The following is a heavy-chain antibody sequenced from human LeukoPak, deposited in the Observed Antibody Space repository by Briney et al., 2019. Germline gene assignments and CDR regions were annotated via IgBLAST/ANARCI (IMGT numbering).Heavy chain of an antibody. CDR3: ARAPRITIFGVVQKYYFDY. V-gene: IGHV1-8*01. Sequence: VASVKVSCKASGYTFTSYDINWVRQATGQGLEWMGWMNPNSGNTGYAQKLQGRVTMTRNTSISTAYMELSSLRSEDTAVYYCARAPRITIFGVVQKYYFDYWGQGTLVTVSS. CDR2: MNPNSGNT. CDR1: GYTFTSYD. D-gene: IGHD3-3*01. J-gene: IGHJ4*02.